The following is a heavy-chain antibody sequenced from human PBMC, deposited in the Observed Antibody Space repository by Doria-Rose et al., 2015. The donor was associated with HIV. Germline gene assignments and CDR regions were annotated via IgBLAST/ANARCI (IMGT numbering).Heavy chain of an antibody. CDR1: GGSISSSSYY. D-gene: IGHD1-26*01. J-gene: IGHJ3*02. CDR3: ASQGSYYTGYAFDI. Sequence: QVQLQESGPGLVKPSETLSLTCTVSGGSISSSSYYWGWIRQPPGKGLEWIGSIYYSGSTYYNPSLKSRVTISVDTSKNQFSLKLSSVTAADTAVYYCASQGSYYTGYAFDIWGQGTMVTVSS. V-gene: IGHV4-39*07. CDR2: IYYSGST.